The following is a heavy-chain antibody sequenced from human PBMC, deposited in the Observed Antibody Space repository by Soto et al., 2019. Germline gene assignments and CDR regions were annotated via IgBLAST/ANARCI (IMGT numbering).Heavy chain of an antibody. Sequence: QVQLQESGPGLVKPSQTLSLTCTVSGGSISSGGYYWSWIRQHPGKGLEWIGYIYYSGITYYNPSXXSXXSLSVDTSTNQFSLKLSSVTAADTAGYYGARSVFPWGQGTLVTVAS. J-gene: IGHJ5*02. CDR2: IYYSGIT. V-gene: IGHV4-31*01. CDR1: GGSISSGGYY. CDR3: ARSVFP.